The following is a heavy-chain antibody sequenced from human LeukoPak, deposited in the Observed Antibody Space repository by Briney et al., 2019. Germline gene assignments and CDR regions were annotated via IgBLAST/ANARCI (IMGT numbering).Heavy chain of an antibody. CDR3: AAGIVATTLFDY. Sequence: PSETLSLTCTVSGYSISSGYYWGWIRQPPGKGLEWIGSIYHSGSTYYNPSLKSRVTISVDTSKNQFSLKLSSVTAADTAVYYCAAGIVATTLFDYWGQGTLVTVSS. J-gene: IGHJ4*02. CDR2: IYHSGST. V-gene: IGHV4-38-2*02. CDR1: GYSISSGYY. D-gene: IGHD5-12*01.